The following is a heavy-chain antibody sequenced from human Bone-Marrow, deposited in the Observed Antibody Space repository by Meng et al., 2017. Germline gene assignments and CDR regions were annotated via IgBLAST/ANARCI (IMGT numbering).Heavy chain of an antibody. J-gene: IGHJ3*02. CDR3: ARKKPGIAAAGDAFDI. Sequence: SVKVSCKASGGTFSSYAISWVRQAPGQGLEWMGGSIPIFGTANYAQKFQGRVTITTDESTSTAYMKLSSLRSEDTAVYYCARKKPGIAAAGDAFDIWGQGTMVTVSS. CDR2: SIPIFGTA. CDR1: GGTFSSYA. V-gene: IGHV1-69*05. D-gene: IGHD6-13*01.